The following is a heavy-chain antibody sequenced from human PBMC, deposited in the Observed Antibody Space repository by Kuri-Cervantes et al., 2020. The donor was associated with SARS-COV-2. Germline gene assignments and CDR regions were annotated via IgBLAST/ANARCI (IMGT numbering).Heavy chain of an antibody. CDR1: GFTFSTYG. Sequence: GESLKISCAASGFTFSTYGMHWVRQAPGKGLEWAVLISYDGNEYYADSVRGRFTISRDNSKNTLYLQLNNLRTEDTAVYYCAGFPEWELLPFDIWGQGTMVTVSS. CDR3: AGFPEWELLPFDI. J-gene: IGHJ3*02. V-gene: IGHV3-30*03. D-gene: IGHD1-26*01. CDR2: ISYDGNE.